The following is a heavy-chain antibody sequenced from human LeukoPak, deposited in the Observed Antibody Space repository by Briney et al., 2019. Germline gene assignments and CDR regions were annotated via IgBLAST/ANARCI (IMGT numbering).Heavy chain of an antibody. CDR2: VSYDGSNK. V-gene: IGHV3-30*04. CDR1: GFTFSSYA. CDR3: AKEDRLDLQYFFDY. Sequence: PGGSLRLSCAASGFTFSSYAMHWVRQAPGKGLEWVAVVSYDGSNKYYADFVKGRFTISRDNSKNTLYLQMNSLRAEDTAVYYCAKEDRLDLQYFFDYWGQGTLVTVSS. J-gene: IGHJ4*02. D-gene: IGHD1-1*01.